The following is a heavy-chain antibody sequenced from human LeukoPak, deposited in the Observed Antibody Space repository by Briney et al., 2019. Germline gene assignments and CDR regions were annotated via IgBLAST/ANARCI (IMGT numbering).Heavy chain of an antibody. CDR1: GGSFSGYY. CDR3: ARSIVGATYDY. CDR2: IYHSGST. D-gene: IGHD1-26*01. Sequence: SETLSLTCAVYGGSFSGYYWSWIRQPPGKGLEWIGEIYHSGSTNYNPSLKSRVTISVDKSKNQFSLKLSSVTAADTAVYYCARSIVGATYDYWGQGTLVTVSS. V-gene: IGHV4-34*01. J-gene: IGHJ4*02.